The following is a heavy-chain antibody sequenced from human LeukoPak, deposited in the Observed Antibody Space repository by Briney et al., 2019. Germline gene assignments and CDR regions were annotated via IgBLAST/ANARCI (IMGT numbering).Heavy chain of an antibody. CDR3: ARARVRDGYNEEGYGMDV. D-gene: IGHD5-24*01. CDR1: GGSFSGYY. V-gene: IGHV4-34*01. CDR2: INHSGST. J-gene: IGHJ6*02. Sequence: KPSETLSLTCGVYGGSFSGYYWSWVRQPPGKGLEWIGEINHSGSTNYNPSLKSRVTISVDTSKNQFSLKLSSVTAADTAVYYCARARVRDGYNEEGYGMDVWGQGTTVTVSS.